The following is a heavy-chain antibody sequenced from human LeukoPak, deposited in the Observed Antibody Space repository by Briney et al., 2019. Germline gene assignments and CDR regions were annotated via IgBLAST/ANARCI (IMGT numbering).Heavy chain of an antibody. CDR1: GFTFSSYR. Sequence: GGSLRLSCAASGFTFSSYRMHWVRQAPGKGLVWVSRINSDGSSTSYADSVKGRFTISRDNAKNTLYLQMNSLRAEDTAVYYCASPRYPGIAAAGTSLDYWGQGTLVTVSS. V-gene: IGHV3-74*01. CDR2: INSDGSST. CDR3: ASPRYPGIAAAGTSLDY. D-gene: IGHD6-13*01. J-gene: IGHJ4*02.